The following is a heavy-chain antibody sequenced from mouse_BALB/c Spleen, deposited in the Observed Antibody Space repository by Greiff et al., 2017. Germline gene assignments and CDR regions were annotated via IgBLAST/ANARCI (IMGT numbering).Heavy chain of an antibody. Sequence: EVQRVESGGGLVQPGGSRKLSCAASGFTFSSFGMHWVRQTPEKGLEWVAYISSGSSTIYYADTVKSRFTISRDNPKKTLFLQMTSLRSEDTAMFYCASSGSSVRFADWGEGTLVTVSA. CDR2: ISSGSSTI. J-gene: IGHJ3*01. V-gene: IGHV5-17*02. CDR1: GFTFSSFG. CDR3: ASSGSSVRFAD. D-gene: IGHD3-1*01.